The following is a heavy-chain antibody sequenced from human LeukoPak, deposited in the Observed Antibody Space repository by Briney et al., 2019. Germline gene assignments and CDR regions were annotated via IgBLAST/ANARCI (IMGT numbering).Heavy chain of an antibody. CDR1: GFTFSSYS. V-gene: IGHV3-21*01. Sequence: GGSLRLSCAASGFTFSSYSMNWVRQAPGKGLEWVSSISSSSSYIYYADSVKGRFTISRDNAKNSLYLQMNSLRAEDTAVYYCARDLNGGYCSSTSCYYAFDYWGQGTLVTVSS. CDR2: ISSSSSYI. CDR3: ARDLNGGYCSSTSCYYAFDY. D-gene: IGHD2-2*01. J-gene: IGHJ4*02.